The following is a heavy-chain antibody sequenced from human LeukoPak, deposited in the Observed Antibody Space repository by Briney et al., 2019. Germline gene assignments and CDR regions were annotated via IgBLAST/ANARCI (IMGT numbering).Heavy chain of an antibody. Sequence: SETLSLTCAVYGGSFSGYYWSWIRQPPGKGLEWIGEINHSGGTNYNPSLKSRVTIPVDTSKNQFSLKLSSVTAADTAVYYCARDPLGVVGLRHYYYYGMDVWGQGTTVTVSS. CDR3: ARDPLGVVGLRHYYYYGMDV. CDR2: INHSGGT. CDR1: GGSFSGYY. V-gene: IGHV4-34*01. D-gene: IGHD2-8*02. J-gene: IGHJ6*02.